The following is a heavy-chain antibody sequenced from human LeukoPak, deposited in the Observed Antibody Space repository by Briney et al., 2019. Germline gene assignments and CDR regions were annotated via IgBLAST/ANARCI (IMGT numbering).Heavy chain of an antibody. CDR3: ASGSMVRGVSNWYFDL. V-gene: IGHV4-59*01. D-gene: IGHD3-10*01. Sequence: SETLSLTCTVSGASISSYCWSWIRQPPGKGLEFIGYVYYSGGTNYNPSLKSRVTISADTSKNQFSLKLSSVTAADTAVYYCASGSMVRGVSNWYFDLWGRGTLVTVSS. J-gene: IGHJ2*01. CDR1: GASISSYC. CDR2: VYYSGGT.